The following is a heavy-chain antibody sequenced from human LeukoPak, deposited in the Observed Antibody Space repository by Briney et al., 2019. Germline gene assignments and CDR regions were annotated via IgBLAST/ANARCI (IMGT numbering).Heavy chain of an antibody. J-gene: IGHJ6*03. V-gene: IGHV3-21*04. CDR3: ASGRGGPDIMYYYYYYMDV. D-gene: IGHD3-10*01. Sequence: PGGSLRLSCAASAFTFSSYSMNWVRQAPGKGLEWVSSISSSSSYIYYADSVKGRFTISRDNAKNSLYLQMNSLRAEDTAVYYCASGRGGPDIMYYYYYYMDVWGKGTTVTVSS. CDR2: ISSSSSYI. CDR1: AFTFSSYS.